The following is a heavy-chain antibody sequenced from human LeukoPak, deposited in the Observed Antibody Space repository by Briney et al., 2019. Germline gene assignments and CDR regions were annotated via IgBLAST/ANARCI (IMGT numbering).Heavy chain of an antibody. CDR3: ARRRDCSSTSCSGYYYYYMDV. J-gene: IGHJ6*03. D-gene: IGHD2-2*01. Sequence: KTSETLSLTCAVYGGSFSGYYWSWIRQPPGKGLEWIGSIYYSGSTYYNPSLKSRVTISVDTSKNQFSLKLSSVTAAGTAVYYCARRRDCSSTSCSGYYYYYMDVWGKGTTVTVSS. CDR2: IYYSGST. CDR1: GGSFSGYY. V-gene: IGHV4-34*01.